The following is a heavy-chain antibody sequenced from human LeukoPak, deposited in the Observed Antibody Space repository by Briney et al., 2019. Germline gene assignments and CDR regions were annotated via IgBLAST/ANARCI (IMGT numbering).Heavy chain of an antibody. D-gene: IGHD3-22*01. CDR3: ATSRGYESSGYYLDY. Sequence: SETLSLTCTVSGGSISSYYWSWIRQPAGKGLEWNGRIYTSGSTNYNPSLKSRVTMSVDTSKNQFSLKLSSVTAADTAVYYCATSRGYESSGYYLDYWGQGTLVTVS. V-gene: IGHV4-4*07. J-gene: IGHJ4*02. CDR2: IYTSGST. CDR1: GGSISSYY.